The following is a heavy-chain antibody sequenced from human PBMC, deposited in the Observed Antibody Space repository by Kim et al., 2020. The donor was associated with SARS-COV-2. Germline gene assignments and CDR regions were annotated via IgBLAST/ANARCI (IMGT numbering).Heavy chain of an antibody. Sequence: SETLSLTCTVSGGSISSGGYYWSWIRQHPGKGLEWIGYIYYSGSTYYNPSLKSRVTISVDTSKNQFSLKLSSVTAADTAVYYCARGLYMVRGVIMWANWFDPWGQGTLDSVSS. J-gene: IGHJ5*02. CDR3: ARGLYMVRGVIMWANWFDP. CDR1: GGSISSGGYY. D-gene: IGHD3-10*01. CDR2: IYYSGST. V-gene: IGHV4-31*03.